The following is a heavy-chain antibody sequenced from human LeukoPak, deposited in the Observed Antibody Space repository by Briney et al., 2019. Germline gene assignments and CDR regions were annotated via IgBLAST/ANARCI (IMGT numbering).Heavy chain of an antibody. CDR1: GGTFSSYA. J-gene: IGHJ6*03. CDR2: IIPIFGTA. Sequence: GASVKVSCKASGGTFSSYAISWVRQAPGQGLEWMGGIIPIFGTANYAQKFQGRVTITTDESTSTAYMELCSLRSEDTAVYYCARAHPRQQGLYYYMDVWGKGTTVTVSS. CDR3: ARAHPRQQGLYYYMDV. V-gene: IGHV1-69*05. D-gene: IGHD6-19*01.